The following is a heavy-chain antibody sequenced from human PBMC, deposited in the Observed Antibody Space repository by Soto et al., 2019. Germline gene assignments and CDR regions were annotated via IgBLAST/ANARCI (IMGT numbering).Heavy chain of an antibody. CDR2: ISYDGSNK. CDR1: GVTLSIYA. CDR3: ARDYASFAY. Sequence: WWSLRLSCAASGVTLSIYAIHGVRQATGKGLEWVAVISYDGSNKYYADSVKGRFTISRDNSKNTLYLQMNSLRAEYTAVYYCARDYASFAYWGQGTLVPVSP. J-gene: IGHJ4*02. D-gene: IGHD4-17*01. V-gene: IGHV3-30-3*01.